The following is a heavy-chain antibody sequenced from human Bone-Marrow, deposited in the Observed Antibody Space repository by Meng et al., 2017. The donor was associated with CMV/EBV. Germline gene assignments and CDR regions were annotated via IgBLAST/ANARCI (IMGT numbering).Heavy chain of an antibody. J-gene: IGHJ4*02. V-gene: IGHV3-7*01. CDR3: ASMWEGGY. D-gene: IGHD1-26*01. Sequence: GESLKISCTVSGFTFNDYWMSWARQAPGKGLERVADIEGDGNTKYYADSVKGRCTISRDNAKKALYLQMNALRVEDTAVYYCASMWEGGYWGRGTLVTVSS. CDR1: GFTFNDYW. CDR2: IEGDGNTK.